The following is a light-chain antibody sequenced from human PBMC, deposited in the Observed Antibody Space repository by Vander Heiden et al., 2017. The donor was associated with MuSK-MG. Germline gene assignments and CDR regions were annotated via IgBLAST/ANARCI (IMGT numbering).Light chain of an antibody. CDR1: ALPKKY. Sequence: SYELTQPPSVSVSPGQTARITCSGDALPKKYAYWYQQKSGQAPVLVIYDESKRPSGIPERFSGSSSGTTATFTTSGAQGEEEADYYCYSPDSSGNHWVFGGGTKLTVL. V-gene: IGLV3-10*01. CDR3: YSPDSSGNHWV. CDR2: DES. J-gene: IGLJ2*01.